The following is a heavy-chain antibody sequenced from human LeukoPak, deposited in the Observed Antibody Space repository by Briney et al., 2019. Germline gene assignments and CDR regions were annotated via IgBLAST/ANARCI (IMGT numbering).Heavy chain of an antibody. V-gene: IGHV1-46*01. CDR1: GYTFTSYY. D-gene: IGHD2-2*01. Sequence: ASVKVSCKASGYTFTSYYMHWVRQAPGQGLEWMGIINPSGGSTSYAQKFQGRVTMTRDTSTSTVYMELSSLRSEDTAVYYCAGSYCSSTSCHDYYYYGMDVWGQGTTVTVSS. J-gene: IGHJ6*02. CDR3: AGSYCSSTSCHDYYYYGMDV. CDR2: INPSGGST.